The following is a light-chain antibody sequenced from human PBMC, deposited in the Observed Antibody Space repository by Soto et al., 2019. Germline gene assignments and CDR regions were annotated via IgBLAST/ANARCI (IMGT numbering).Light chain of an antibody. V-gene: IGLV1-44*01. CDR1: SSNIGSNT. CDR2: SNN. Sequence: QSVLTQPPSASGTPGQRVTISCSGSSSNIGSNTVNWYQQLPGTAPKLLIYSNNQRPSGVPDRFSGSKSGTSASLAISGLQSEDEADYYCEAWDDSLNGLNYVFGTG. J-gene: IGLJ1*01. CDR3: EAWDDSLNGLNYV.